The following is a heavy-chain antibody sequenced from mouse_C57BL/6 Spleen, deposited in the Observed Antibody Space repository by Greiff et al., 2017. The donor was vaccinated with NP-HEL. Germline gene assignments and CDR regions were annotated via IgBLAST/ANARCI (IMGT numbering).Heavy chain of an antibody. CDR1: GFTCSDYG. Sequence: EVQLVESGGGLVKPGGSLKLSCAASGFTCSDYGMHWVRQAPEKGLEWVAYISSGSSTIYYADTVKGRFTISRDNAKNTLFLQMTSLRSEDTAMYYCARDYYGSRYAMDYWGQGTSVTVSS. V-gene: IGHV5-17*01. CDR2: ISSGSSTI. D-gene: IGHD1-1*01. CDR3: ARDYYGSRYAMDY. J-gene: IGHJ4*01.